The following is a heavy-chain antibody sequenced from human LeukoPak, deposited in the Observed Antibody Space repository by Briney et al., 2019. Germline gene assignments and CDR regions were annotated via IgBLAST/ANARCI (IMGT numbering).Heavy chain of an antibody. CDR3: ARERFGEYYYYYGMDV. Sequence: PGGSLRLSCAASGFTFSSYWMSWVRQAPGKGLEWVANIKQDGSEKYYVDSVKGRFTISRDNAKNSLYLQMNSLRAEDTAVYYCARERFGEYYYYYGMDVWGKGTTVTVSS. V-gene: IGHV3-7*01. CDR1: GFTFSSYW. J-gene: IGHJ6*04. D-gene: IGHD3-10*01. CDR2: IKQDGSEK.